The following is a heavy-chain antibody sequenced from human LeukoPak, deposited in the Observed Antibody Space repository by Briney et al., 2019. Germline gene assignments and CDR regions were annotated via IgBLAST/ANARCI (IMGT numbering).Heavy chain of an antibody. D-gene: IGHD6-19*01. CDR1: GGSISSTKYY. V-gene: IGHV4-30-4*01. CDR3: ARDSRGYSSGWYFDY. Sequence: SETLSLTCTVSGGSISSTKYYWSWIRQPPGKGLEWIGYFYYSGSAYYNPSLKSRVTISEDTSKNQFSLKLSSVTAADTAVYYCARDSRGYSSGWYFDYWGQGTLVTVSS. CDR2: FYYSGSA. J-gene: IGHJ4*02.